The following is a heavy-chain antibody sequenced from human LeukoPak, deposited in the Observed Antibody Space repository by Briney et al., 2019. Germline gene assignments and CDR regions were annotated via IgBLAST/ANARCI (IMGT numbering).Heavy chain of an antibody. CDR1: GFTFSSYA. D-gene: IGHD6-13*01. CDR3: AKDLTRIAAAVSYYMDV. V-gene: IGHV3-23*01. J-gene: IGHJ6*03. Sequence: GGSLRLSCAASGFTFSSYAMSWVRQAPGKGLEWVSAISGSGGSTYYADSVRGRFTISRDNSKNTPYLQMNSLRAEDTAVYYCAKDLTRIAAAVSYYMDVWGKGTTVTISS. CDR2: ISGSGGST.